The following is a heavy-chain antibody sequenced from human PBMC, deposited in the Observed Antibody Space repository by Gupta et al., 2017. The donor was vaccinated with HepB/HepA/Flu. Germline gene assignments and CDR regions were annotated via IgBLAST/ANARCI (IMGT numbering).Heavy chain of an antibody. V-gene: IGHV1-18*01. CDR2: ISAYKGRT. J-gene: IGHJ6*03. D-gene: IGHD2-2*01. CDR1: GYTFRNYG. Sequence: QVQLVPSGAEVKNPGASVKLSCTASGYTFRNYGFTWVRQAPGQGLEWIGWISAYKGRTDYAQKFQDRVSMTTDPSTTTAYMELRSRRSDDTAVYYCGRWGPMYYYMDVWGKGTTVTVSS. CDR3: GRWGPMYYYMDV.